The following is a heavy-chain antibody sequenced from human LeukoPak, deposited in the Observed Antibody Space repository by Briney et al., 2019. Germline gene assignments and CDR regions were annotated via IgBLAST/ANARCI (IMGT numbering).Heavy chain of an antibody. CDR3: AGAEQRGYSPLSLDY. J-gene: IGHJ4*02. CDR1: GFTFSSYS. V-gene: IGHV3-48*02. D-gene: IGHD5-18*01. CDR2: ISSSGSTI. Sequence: GGSLRLSCAASGFTFSSYSMNWVRQAPGKGLEWVSYISSSGSTIYYADSVKGRFTVSRDNAKNSLYLQMNSLRDEDTAVYYCAGAEQRGYSPLSLDYWGQGALVTVSP.